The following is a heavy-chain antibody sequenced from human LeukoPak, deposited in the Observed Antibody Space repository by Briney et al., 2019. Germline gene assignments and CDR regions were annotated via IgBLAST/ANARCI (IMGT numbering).Heavy chain of an antibody. J-gene: IGHJ4*02. CDR3: ARLHYDVLTGPFDY. D-gene: IGHD3-9*01. Sequence: PEGSLRLSCAASGITVSTNYMSWVRQAPGKGLEWVSIIYSGGATFYADSVKGRFTISRENSKNTLWLQMNSLRAEDTAVYYCARLHYDVLTGPFDYWGQGTLVTVSS. V-gene: IGHV3-66*04. CDR2: IYSGGAT. CDR1: GITVSTNY.